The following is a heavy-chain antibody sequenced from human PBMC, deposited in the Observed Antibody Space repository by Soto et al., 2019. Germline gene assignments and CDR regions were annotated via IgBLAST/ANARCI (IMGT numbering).Heavy chain of an antibody. D-gene: IGHD6-13*01. J-gene: IGHJ4*02. CDR3: ASASSSWSGAIRFDY. CDR1: GFTFSSYS. V-gene: IGHV3-48*01. Sequence: EVQLVESGGGLVQPGGSLRLSCAASGFTFSSYSMNWVRQAPGKGLEWVSYISSSSSTIYYADAVKGRFTISRDNAKNSLYLQMNSLRAEDTAVYYCASASSSWSGAIRFDYWGQGTLVTVSS. CDR2: ISSSSSTI.